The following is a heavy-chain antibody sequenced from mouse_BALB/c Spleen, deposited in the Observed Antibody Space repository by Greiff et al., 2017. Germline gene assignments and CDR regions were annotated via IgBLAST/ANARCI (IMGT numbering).Heavy chain of an antibody. CDR1: GFAFSSYD. D-gene: IGHD1-2*01. V-gene: IGHV5-12-1*01. Sequence: EVQLVESGGGLVKPGGSLKLSCAASGFAFSSYDMSWVRQTPEKRLEWVAYISSGGGSTYYPDTVKGRFTISRDNAKNTLYLQMSSLKSEDTAMYYCARHGYYGGAMDYWGQGTSVTVSS. J-gene: IGHJ4*01. CDR2: ISSGGGST. CDR3: ARHGYYGGAMDY.